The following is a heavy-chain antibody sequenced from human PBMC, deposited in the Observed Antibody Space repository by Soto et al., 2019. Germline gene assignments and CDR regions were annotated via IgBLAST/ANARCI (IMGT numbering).Heavy chain of an antibody. Sequence: SETLSLTCAVYGGSFSGYYWTWIRQPPGKGLEWVGEIGHSGSATYSPSLKSRVTISVDTSNNQFSLRLSSVTAADTAVYYCARVHRVEITIFGVVISNLNWFDPWGQGTLVTVSS. V-gene: IGHV4-34*01. CDR2: IGHSGSA. CDR1: GGSFSGYY. D-gene: IGHD3-3*01. CDR3: ARVHRVEITIFGVVISNLNWFDP. J-gene: IGHJ5*02.